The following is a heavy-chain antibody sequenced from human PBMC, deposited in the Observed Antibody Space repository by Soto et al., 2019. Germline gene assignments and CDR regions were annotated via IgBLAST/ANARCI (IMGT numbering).Heavy chain of an antibody. CDR1: GYTFTSYD. CDR3: ARHNRYSSTWFEGWFDP. D-gene: IGHD6-13*01. V-gene: IGHV1-8*01. CDR2: MNPNSGNT. Sequence: ASVNVSCKASGYTFTSYDINWVRQATGQGLEWMGWMNPNSGNTGYAQKFQGRVTMTRNTSISTAYMELSSLRSEDTAVYYCARHNRYSSTWFEGWFDPWGQGTLVTVSS. J-gene: IGHJ5*02.